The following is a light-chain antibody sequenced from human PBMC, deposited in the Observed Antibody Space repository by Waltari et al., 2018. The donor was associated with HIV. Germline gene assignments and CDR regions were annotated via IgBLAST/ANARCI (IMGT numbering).Light chain of an antibody. Sequence: QSVLTQPPSVSAAPGQKVTISCSGSSSHIRNNYVSWYQQLPGTAPKLLIYDNNKGPSGIPDRFCGAKSGTSATLGITGLQTGDEADYYCGTWDSSLSAGGVFGGGTKLTVL. CDR1: SSHIRNNY. CDR3: GTWDSSLSAGGV. J-gene: IGLJ2*01. V-gene: IGLV1-51*01. CDR2: DNN.